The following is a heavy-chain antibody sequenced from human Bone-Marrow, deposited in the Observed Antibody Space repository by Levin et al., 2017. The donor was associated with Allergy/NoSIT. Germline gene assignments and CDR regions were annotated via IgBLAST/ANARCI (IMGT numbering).Heavy chain of an antibody. CDR1: GYTFTDHY. Sequence: ASVKVSCKTSGYTFTDHYPHWVRQAPGQGLEWMGWISPSTGGTNYAQKFQGRVTMTTDTSINTVYMDLSSLRSDDTAMYYCAREGKLYESWGQGTLVTVSS. D-gene: IGHD3-10*01. J-gene: IGHJ4*02. CDR2: ISPSTGGT. V-gene: IGHV1-2*02. CDR3: AREGKLYES.